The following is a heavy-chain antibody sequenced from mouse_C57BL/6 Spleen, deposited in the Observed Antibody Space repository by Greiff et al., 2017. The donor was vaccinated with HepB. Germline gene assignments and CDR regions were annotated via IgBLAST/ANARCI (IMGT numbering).Heavy chain of an antibody. Sequence: EVQGVESVAELVRPGASVKLSCTASGFNIKNTYMHWVKQRPEQGLEWIGRIDPANGNTKYAPKFQGKATITADTSSNTAYLQLSSLTSEDTAIYYCARNYDYDGDWFAYWGQGTLVTVSA. D-gene: IGHD2-4*01. J-gene: IGHJ3*01. CDR1: GFNIKNTY. V-gene: IGHV14-3*01. CDR2: IDPANGNT. CDR3: ARNYDYDGDWFAY.